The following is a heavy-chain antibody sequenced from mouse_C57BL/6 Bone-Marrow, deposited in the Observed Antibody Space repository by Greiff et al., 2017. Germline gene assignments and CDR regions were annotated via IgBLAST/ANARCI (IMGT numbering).Heavy chain of an antibody. D-gene: IGHD4-1*01. CDR3: ATAGGKTGAY. CDR2: IDPSDSYT. Sequence: QVQLQQPGAELVRPGTSVKLSCKASGYTFTSYWMHWVKQRPGQGLEWIGVIDPSDSYTNFNQKFKGKATLTVDTSSSTAYMPLSSLTSEDSAVYYCATAGGKTGAYWGQGTLVTVSA. J-gene: IGHJ3*01. V-gene: IGHV1-59*01. CDR1: GYTFTSYW.